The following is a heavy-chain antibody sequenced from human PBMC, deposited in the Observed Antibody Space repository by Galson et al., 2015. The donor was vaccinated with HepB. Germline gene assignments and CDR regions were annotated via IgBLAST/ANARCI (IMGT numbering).Heavy chain of an antibody. J-gene: IGHJ5*02. Sequence: SLRLSCAASGFTFSNFWMSWVRQTPGKGLEWVANIKQDGSETYYVDSVEGRFFISRDNAKNSLFLQLNSLSVEDTAVYYCARHPLGYDRNSFSNWLDPWGQGTRVTVSS. CDR2: IKQDGSET. D-gene: IGHD3-22*01. CDR3: ARHPLGYDRNSFSNWLDP. CDR1: GFTFSNFW. V-gene: IGHV3-7*01.